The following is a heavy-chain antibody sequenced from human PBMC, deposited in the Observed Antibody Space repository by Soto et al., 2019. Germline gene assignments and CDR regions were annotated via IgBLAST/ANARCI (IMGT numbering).Heavy chain of an antibody. D-gene: IGHD3-3*01. CDR1: GFTVSSNY. CDR3: SRNAIAIYDFWSGSILLLFDY. CDR2: IYSGGST. J-gene: IGHJ4*02. V-gene: IGHV3-66*01. Sequence: GGSLRLSCAASGFTVSSNYMSWVRQAPGKGLEWVSVIYSGGSTYYADSVKGRFTISRDNSKNTLYLQMNSLRAEDTAVYYCSRNAIAIYDFWSGSILLLFDYWGQGTLVTVSS.